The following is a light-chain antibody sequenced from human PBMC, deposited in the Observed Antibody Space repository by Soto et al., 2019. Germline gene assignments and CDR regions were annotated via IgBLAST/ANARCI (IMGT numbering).Light chain of an antibody. V-gene: IGKV1-39*01. J-gene: IGKJ1*01. Sequence: DIQMTQSPSSLSASVGDRLTITCRASQAVGSYLNWFQQKAGKPPKLLIYASSKLERGVPSRFRGTGSGTGFTLTVSSLQPEDFATYYCQQAYRAPWTFGQGTKVEV. CDR1: QAVGSY. CDR2: ASS. CDR3: QQAYRAPWT.